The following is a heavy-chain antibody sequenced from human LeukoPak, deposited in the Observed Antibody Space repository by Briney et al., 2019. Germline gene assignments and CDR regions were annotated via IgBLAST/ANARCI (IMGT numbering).Heavy chain of an antibody. J-gene: IGHJ4*02. CDR1: GFTFSSYA. Sequence: GGSLRLSCSASGFTFSSYAMHWVRKAPGKGLEYVSVISGDGGSTYYADSVKGSFTISRDNSKNTLYLQMSSLRAEDTAVYYCVKDRYCSSTSCYSILDYGAKGTLVTVST. CDR3: VKDRYCSSTSCYSILDY. D-gene: IGHD2-2*01. CDR2: ISGDGGST. V-gene: IGHV3-64D*06.